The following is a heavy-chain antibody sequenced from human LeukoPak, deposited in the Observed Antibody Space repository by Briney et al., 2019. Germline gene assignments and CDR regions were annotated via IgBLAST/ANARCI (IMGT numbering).Heavy chain of an antibody. V-gene: IGHV4-59*08. CDR1: SGSISSYY. D-gene: IGHD3-10*01. Sequence: SETLSLTCTVSSGSISSYYWSWIRQPPGKGLEWIGYIYYSGSTNYNPSLKSRVTISVDTSKNQFSLKLSSVTAADTAVYYCARHITMVNWFDPWGQGTLVTVSS. CDR2: IYYSGST. J-gene: IGHJ5*02. CDR3: ARHITMVNWFDP.